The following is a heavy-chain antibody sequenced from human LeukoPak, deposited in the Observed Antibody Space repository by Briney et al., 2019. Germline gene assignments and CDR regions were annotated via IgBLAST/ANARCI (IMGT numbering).Heavy chain of an antibody. D-gene: IGHD6-13*01. V-gene: IGHV3-23*01. J-gene: IGHJ4*02. CDR2: ISGSGGST. CDR1: GFTFSSYA. CDR3: AKSDSSSWYPYFDY. Sequence: GGSLRLSCAASGFTFSSYAMSWDRQAPGKGLEWVSAISGSGGSTYYADSVKGRFTISRDNSKNTLYLQMNSLRAEDTAVYYCAKSDSSSWYPYFDYWGQGTLVTVSS.